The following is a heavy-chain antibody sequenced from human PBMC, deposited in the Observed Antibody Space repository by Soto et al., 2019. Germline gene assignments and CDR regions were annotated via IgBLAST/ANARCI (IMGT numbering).Heavy chain of an antibody. CDR1: GFTFSSYA. CDR3: ARDFTTNYYYYYGMDV. CDR2: ISYDGSNK. Sequence: QVQLVESGGGVVHPGRSLRLSCAASGFTFSSYAMHWVRQAPGKGLEWVAVISYDGSNKYYADSVKGRFTISRDNSKNTLYLQMNSLRAEDTAVYYCARDFTTNYYYYYGMDVWGQGTTVTVSS. D-gene: IGHD3-22*01. J-gene: IGHJ6*02. V-gene: IGHV3-30-3*01.